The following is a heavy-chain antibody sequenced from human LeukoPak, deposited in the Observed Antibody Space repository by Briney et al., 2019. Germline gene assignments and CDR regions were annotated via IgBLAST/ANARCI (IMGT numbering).Heavy chain of an antibody. Sequence: PGGSLRLSCGAAGFIFSSYWMHWVRQAPGKGLEWVSSISSSSTYIYYADSVKGRFTVSRDNAKNSLYLQMNSLRAEDTAVYFCASQYTSSRIFDDWGQGTLVTVSS. CDR1: GFIFSSYW. J-gene: IGHJ4*02. CDR2: ISSSSTYI. D-gene: IGHD6-13*01. CDR3: ASQYTSSRIFDD. V-gene: IGHV3-21*01.